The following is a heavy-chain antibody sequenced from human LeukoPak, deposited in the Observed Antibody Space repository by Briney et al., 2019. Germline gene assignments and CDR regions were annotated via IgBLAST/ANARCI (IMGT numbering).Heavy chain of an antibody. J-gene: IGHJ6*02. V-gene: IGHV1-8*01. CDR2: MNPNSGNT. D-gene: IGHD6-13*01. Sequence: ASVKVSCKASGYTFTSYDINWVRQATGQGLEWMGWMNPNSGNTGYAQKFQGRVTMTRNTSIRTAYMELSSLRSEDTAVYYCARGQGIAAAGTGINYYYYYGMDVWGQGTTVTVSS. CDR1: GYTFTSYD. CDR3: ARGQGIAAAGTGINYYYYYGMDV.